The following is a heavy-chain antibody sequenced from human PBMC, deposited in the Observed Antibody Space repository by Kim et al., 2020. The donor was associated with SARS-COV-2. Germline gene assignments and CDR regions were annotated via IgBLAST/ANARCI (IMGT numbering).Heavy chain of an antibody. CDR2: IYYSGST. CDR1: GGSISSSSYY. V-gene: IGHV4-39*01. D-gene: IGHD3-10*01. Sequence: SETLSLTCTVSGGSISSSSYYWGWIRQPPGKGLEWIGSIYYSGSTYYNPSLQSRGTISVDTSKNQFSLKLSTVAAADTAVYYCARRTQRISREFGECDYWGQGTLVTVSS. J-gene: IGHJ4*02. CDR3: ARRTQRISREFGECDY.